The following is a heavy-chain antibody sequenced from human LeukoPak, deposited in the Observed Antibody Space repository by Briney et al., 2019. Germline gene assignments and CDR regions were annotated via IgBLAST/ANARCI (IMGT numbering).Heavy chain of an antibody. D-gene: IGHD3-9*01. CDR3: AHTRREGFDTDNWFDP. Sequence: SGPTLLHPTPTLTLTCTFSGFSLSTRGVGVGWIRQPPGKALEWLPLIYWDDDKRYSPSLKSRLTITKDTSKSQVVLTMTNMDPVDTATYYCAHTRREGFDTDNWFDPWGQGTLVTVSS. V-gene: IGHV2-5*02. CDR1: GFSLSTRGVG. CDR2: IYWDDDK. J-gene: IGHJ5*02.